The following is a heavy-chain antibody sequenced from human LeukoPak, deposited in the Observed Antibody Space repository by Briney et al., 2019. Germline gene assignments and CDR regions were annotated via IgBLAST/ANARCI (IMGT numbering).Heavy chain of an antibody. CDR2: IYHSGST. Sequence: SGTLSLTCAVSGGSISSSNWWSWVRQPPGKGLEWIGEIYHSGSTNYNPSLKSRVTISVDKSKSQFSLKLSSVTAADTAVYYCASLNYDILTGYWVYFDYWGQGTLVTVSS. D-gene: IGHD3-9*01. J-gene: IGHJ4*02. CDR1: GGSISSSNW. V-gene: IGHV4-4*02. CDR3: ASLNYDILTGYWVYFDY.